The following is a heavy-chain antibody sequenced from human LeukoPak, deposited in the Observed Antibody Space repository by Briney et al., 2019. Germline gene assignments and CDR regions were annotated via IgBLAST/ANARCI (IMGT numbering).Heavy chain of an antibody. CDR1: GGSISSYY. J-gene: IGHJ5*02. V-gene: IGHV4-59*01. Sequence: SETLSLTCTVSGGSISSYYWSWIRQPPGKGLEGIGHIYYSGSTNYNPSLKSRVTISVDTSKNQFSLKLTSVTAADTAMYYCARTYSSNWYSGFDPWGQGTLVTVSS. CDR3: ARTYSSNWYSGFDP. CDR2: IYYSGST. D-gene: IGHD6-13*01.